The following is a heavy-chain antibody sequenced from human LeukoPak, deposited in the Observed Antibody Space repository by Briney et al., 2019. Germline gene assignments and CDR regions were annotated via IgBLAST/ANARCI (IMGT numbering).Heavy chain of an antibody. D-gene: IGHD5-18*01. Sequence: PSQSLSLTHTVSGGSLSIYYWSCMPGPPAKGLECRGDIYYSWSTNYNPSLKSRVTISVDTSKTQFSLKLTSVTAADTAVYYCAKSNGYGLVDIWGQGTMVTVSS. CDR2: IYYSWST. V-gene: IGHV4-59*13. J-gene: IGHJ3*02. CDR1: GGSLSIYY. CDR3: AKSNGYGLVDI.